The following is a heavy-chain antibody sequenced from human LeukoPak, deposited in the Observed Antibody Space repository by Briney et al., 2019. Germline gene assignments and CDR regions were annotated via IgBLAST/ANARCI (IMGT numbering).Heavy chain of an antibody. V-gene: IGHV3-48*02. CDR1: GFTFSSYS. CDR2: ISSSGTTI. D-gene: IGHD4-11*01. CDR3: ARDPSNFRGWFDP. J-gene: IGHJ5*02. Sequence: GGSLRLSCAASGFTFSSYSMNWVRQAPGKGLEWVSYISSSGTTIYYADSVKGRFTISRDNAKNSLYLQMNSLRDEDTAVYYCARDPSNFRGWFDPWGQGTLVTVSS.